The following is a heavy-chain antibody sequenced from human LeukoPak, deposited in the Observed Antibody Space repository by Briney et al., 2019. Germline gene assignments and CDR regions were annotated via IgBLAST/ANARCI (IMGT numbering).Heavy chain of an antibody. CDR2: IYYSGST. D-gene: IGHD5-12*01. J-gene: IGHJ5*02. CDR3: ARNQSSIQLAYSAHDRPGPYFWFDP. Sequence: SETLSLTCTVSGGSIISTTDYWGWIRQPPGKGLEWIASIYYSGSTSYNPSLKSRVTMSVDTHKNPFSLRLTSVTAADTAVYFCARNQSSIQLAYSAHDRPGPYFWFDPWGQGTLVTVSS. V-gene: IGHV4-39*01. CDR1: GGSIISTTDY.